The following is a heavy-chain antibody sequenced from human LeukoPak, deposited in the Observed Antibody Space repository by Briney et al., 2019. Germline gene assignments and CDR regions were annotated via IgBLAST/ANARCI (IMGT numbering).Heavy chain of an antibody. D-gene: IGHD3-10*01. CDR1: GGSMSTYY. Sequence: SETLSLTCTVSGGSMSTYYWTWIRQPPGKGLEWIGFIYYTGSTNYNPSLKSRVTISVDTSKRQFSLKLSSVTAADTAVYYCAGDTYGNDYWGQGTLVTVSS. V-gene: IGHV4-59*01. CDR2: IYYTGST. J-gene: IGHJ4*02. CDR3: AGDTYGNDY.